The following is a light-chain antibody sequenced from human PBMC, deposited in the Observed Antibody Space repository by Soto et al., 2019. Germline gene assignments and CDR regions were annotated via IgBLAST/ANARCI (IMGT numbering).Light chain of an antibody. CDR1: SSNIGSNT. CDR3: CSYAGSYV. CDR2: SNN. V-gene: IGLV1-44*01. Sequence: QSVLTQPPSASGTPGQRVTISCSGSSSNIGSNTVNWYQQLPGTASKLLIYSNNQRPSGVPDRFSGSKSGTSASLAISGLQSEDEADYYCCSYAGSYVFGTGTKVTVL. J-gene: IGLJ1*01.